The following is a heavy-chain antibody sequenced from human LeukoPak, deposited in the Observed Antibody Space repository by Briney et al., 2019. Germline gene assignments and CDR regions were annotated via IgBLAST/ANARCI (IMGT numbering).Heavy chain of an antibody. Sequence: GASVKVSCKASGYTFTSYGISWVRQAPGQRLEWMGWISAYNGNTNYAQKLQGRVTMTTDTSTSTAYMELRSLRSDDTAVYYCARYPPYCGGGCYSWDYYYYGMDVWGQGTTVTVSS. CDR1: GYTFTSYG. V-gene: IGHV1-18*01. CDR3: ARYPPYCGGGCYSWDYYYYGMDV. J-gene: IGHJ6*02. CDR2: ISAYNGNT. D-gene: IGHD2-21*02.